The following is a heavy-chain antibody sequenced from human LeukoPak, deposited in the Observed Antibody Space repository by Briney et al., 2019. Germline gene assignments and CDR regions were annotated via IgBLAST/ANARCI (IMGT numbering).Heavy chain of an antibody. D-gene: IGHD1-1*01. CDR2: INIDGSTT. CDR1: GFPFSNYW. J-gene: IGHJ4*02. CDR3: ISDHTGHDDY. V-gene: IGHV3-74*01. Sequence: GGSLRLSCAASGFPFSNYWMHWVRQAPGKGLVWVSRINIDGSTTTYADSVKGRFTISRDNAKNTLSLQMNSLRADDTAVYYCISDHTGHDDYWGQGTLVTVSS.